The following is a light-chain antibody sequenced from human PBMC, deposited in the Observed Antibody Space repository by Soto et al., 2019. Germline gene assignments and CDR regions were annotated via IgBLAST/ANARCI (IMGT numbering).Light chain of an antibody. V-gene: IGKV3-11*01. CDR1: QRVSSY. CDR3: HQRSNWPLT. J-gene: IGKJ4*01. CDR2: DAS. Sequence: EIVLTQSPATLSLSPGERATLSCRASQRVSSYLAWYKQKPVQAPRLLIYDASYSATGIPARFSGSGSGTDFTITISSLEPEDFAVYYCHQRSNWPLTFGGGTKVEIK.